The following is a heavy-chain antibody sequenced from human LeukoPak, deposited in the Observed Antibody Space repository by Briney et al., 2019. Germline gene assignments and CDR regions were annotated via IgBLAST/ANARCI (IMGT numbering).Heavy chain of an antibody. V-gene: IGHV1-18*01. CDR3: ARVGDIVVVPAARWFDP. CDR1: GYTFTSYG. D-gene: IGHD2-2*01. J-gene: IGHJ5*02. CDR2: ISAYNGNT. Sequence: ASVKVSCKASGYTFTSYGISWVRQAPGQGLEWMGWISAYNGNTNYAQKLQGRVTMTTDISTSTAYMELRSLRSDDTAVYYCARVGDIVVVPAARWFDPWGQGTLVTVSS.